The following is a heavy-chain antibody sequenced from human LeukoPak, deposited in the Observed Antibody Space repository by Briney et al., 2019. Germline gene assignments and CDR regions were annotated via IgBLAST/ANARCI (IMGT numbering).Heavy chain of an antibody. D-gene: IGHD1-26*01. J-gene: IGHJ4*02. CDR3: TKRVKYGGTWDHFAD. CDR2: VNADGGNT. V-gene: IGHV3-23*01. CDR1: GFTFDNYR. Sequence: GGSLRLSCAASGFTFDNYRMSWVRQAPGKGMEWVSTVNADGGNTYYADSVKGRFTISRDNSKSTLILQMNSLRVEDTALYYCTKRVKYGGTWDHFADWGQGTLVTVSS.